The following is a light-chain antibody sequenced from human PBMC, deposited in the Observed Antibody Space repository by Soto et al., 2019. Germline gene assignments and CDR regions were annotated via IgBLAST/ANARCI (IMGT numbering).Light chain of an antibody. Sequence: DIVMTQSPLSLPVTPGEPASISCRSSQSLLHSNGYNYLDWDLQKPGQSPQLLIYLDSNRDSGVPDRFSGTGSGTDFTLKISRVEAEDVGVYYRMQALQTPPTVGGGTKVEIK. CDR2: LDS. CDR1: QSLLHSNGYNY. J-gene: IGKJ4*01. V-gene: IGKV2-28*01. CDR3: MQALQTPPT.